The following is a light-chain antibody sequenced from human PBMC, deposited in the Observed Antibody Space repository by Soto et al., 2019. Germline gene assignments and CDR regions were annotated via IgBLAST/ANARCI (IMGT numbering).Light chain of an antibody. Sequence: QSALTQPASVSGSPGQSITISCTGTNSDVGSHNFVSWYQQYPGQAPKLLIYEASKRPSGLSNRFSGTKSGNTASLTISGLQAENEADYYCCSLTSGATWVLGGGTKLTVL. V-gene: IGLV2-14*02. CDR2: EAS. CDR1: NSDVGSHNF. CDR3: CSLTSGATWV. J-gene: IGLJ3*02.